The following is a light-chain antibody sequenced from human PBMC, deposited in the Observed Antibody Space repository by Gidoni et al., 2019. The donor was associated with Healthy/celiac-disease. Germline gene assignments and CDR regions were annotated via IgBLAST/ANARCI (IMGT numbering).Light chain of an antibody. CDR2: RIS. CDR1: RSLVHSDGNTF. V-gene: IGKV2-30*02. Sequence: DVVMTQSPLSLTVTLGQPASISCRSSRSLVHSDGNTFLTWFHQRPGQSPRRLIYRISNRDSGVPDRFSGSGSGTDFTQKISRVEAEDVGVYYCMQGTHWPPYTFGQGTKLEIK. J-gene: IGKJ2*01. CDR3: MQGTHWPPYT.